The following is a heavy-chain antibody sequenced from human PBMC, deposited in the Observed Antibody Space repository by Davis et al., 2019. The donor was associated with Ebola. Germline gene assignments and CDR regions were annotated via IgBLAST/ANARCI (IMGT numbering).Heavy chain of an antibody. CDR1: GYTFISYG. CDR3: ARGLDFGDYTDY. D-gene: IGHD4-17*01. Sequence: AASVKVSCKASGYTFISYGISWVRQAPGQGPEWMGWLSTFDGKTKYVQKFQGRVTMTRDKSTSTVYMELRSLRSDDTAVYYCARGLDFGDYTDYWGQGTLVTVAS. CDR2: LSTFDGKT. J-gene: IGHJ4*02. V-gene: IGHV1-18*01.